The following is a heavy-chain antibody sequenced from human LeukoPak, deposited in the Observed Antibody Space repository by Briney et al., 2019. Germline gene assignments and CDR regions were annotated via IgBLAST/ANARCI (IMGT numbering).Heavy chain of an antibody. V-gene: IGHV1-8*03. D-gene: IGHD6-13*01. CDR3: ARASSWYRGFDY. J-gene: IGHJ4*02. Sequence: GASVKVSRKASGYTFPSYDINWVRQATGQGLEWMGWMKPNSGNTGYAQKFQGRVTITRNTSISTAYMELSSLRAEDTAVYYCARASSWYRGFDYWGQGTLVTVSS. CDR1: GYTFPSYD. CDR2: MKPNSGNT.